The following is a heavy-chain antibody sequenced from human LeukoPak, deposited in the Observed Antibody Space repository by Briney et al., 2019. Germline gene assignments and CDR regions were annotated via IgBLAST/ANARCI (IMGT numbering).Heavy chain of an antibody. Sequence: SKTLSLTCAVYGGSFSGYYWSWIRQPPGKGLEWIGEIDHSGSTNYNPSLKSRVTISVDTSKNQFSLKLSSVTAADTAVYYCARGRRYYDSSGYADHDAFDIWGQGTMVTVSS. J-gene: IGHJ3*02. D-gene: IGHD3-22*01. CDR1: GGSFSGYY. CDR2: IDHSGST. V-gene: IGHV4-34*01. CDR3: ARGRRYYDSSGYADHDAFDI.